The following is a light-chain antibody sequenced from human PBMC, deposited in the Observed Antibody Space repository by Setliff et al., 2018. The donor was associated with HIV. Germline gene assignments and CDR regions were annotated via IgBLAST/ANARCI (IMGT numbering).Light chain of an antibody. CDR3: QSYDNSLSGSGV. CDR2: SNT. Sequence: QSVLTQPPSVSGAPGQRITISCTGSRFNIGAGYDVHWYQQLPGTAPKLLIYSNTNRPSGVPDRFSGSKSGTSASLAITWLQADDEADYYCQSYDNSLSGSGVFGTGTKVTVL. V-gene: IGLV1-40*01. J-gene: IGLJ1*01. CDR1: RFNIGAGYD.